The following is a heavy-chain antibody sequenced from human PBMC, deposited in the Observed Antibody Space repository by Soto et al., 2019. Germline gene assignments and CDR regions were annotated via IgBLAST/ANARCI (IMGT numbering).Heavy chain of an antibody. CDR1: GFTFDDYT. D-gene: IGHD5-18*01. J-gene: IGHJ4*02. V-gene: IGHV3-43*01. Sequence: GGSLRLSCAASGFTFDDYTMQWVRQAPGKGLEWVSLIRWDGGITYYADSVKGRFTISRDNSKNSLYLQMNSLTTEDTALYYCAKAGAYNYGSYFDYWGQGTLVTVSS. CDR3: AKAGAYNYGSYFDY. CDR2: IRWDGGIT.